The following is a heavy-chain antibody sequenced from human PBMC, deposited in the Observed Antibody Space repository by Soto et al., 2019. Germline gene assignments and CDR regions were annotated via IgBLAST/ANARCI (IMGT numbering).Heavy chain of an antibody. CDR1: GGSFSGDY. D-gene: IGHD3-10*01. V-gene: IGHV4-34*01. Sequence: SETLSLTCAVYGGSFSGDYWSWIRQPPGKGLEWIGEINHSGSTNYNPSLKSRVTISVDTSKNQFSLKLSSVTAADTAVYYCARGSITMVRGVIRWFDPWGQGTLVT. CDR2: INHSGST. CDR3: ARGSITMVRGVIRWFDP. J-gene: IGHJ5*02.